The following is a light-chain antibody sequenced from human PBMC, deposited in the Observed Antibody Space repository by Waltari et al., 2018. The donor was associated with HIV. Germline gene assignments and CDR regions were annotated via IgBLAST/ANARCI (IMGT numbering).Light chain of an antibody. Sequence: QSALTQPRSVSGSPGQSVTISCTGTSSDVGGYNYVSWYQQHPGKVPKLMIYDVSKRPSGVPDCFSGSKSGNTASLTISGLQAEDEADYYCCSYAGSSYVFGTGTKVTVL. CDR3: CSYAGSSYV. V-gene: IGLV2-11*01. CDR2: DVS. J-gene: IGLJ1*01. CDR1: SSDVGGYNY.